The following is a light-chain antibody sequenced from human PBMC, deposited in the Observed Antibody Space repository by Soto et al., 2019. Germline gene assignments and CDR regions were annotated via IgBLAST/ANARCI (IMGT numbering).Light chain of an antibody. V-gene: IGKV1-5*01. CDR1: QSVSNW. CDR3: QQYYSYWT. Sequence: DIQMTQSPSTLSASVGDRVTITCRASQSVSNWLAWYQQKSGKAPKLLIYDASSLQSGVPSRFSGSGSGTEFALTISSLQPDDFATYYCQQYYSYWTVGQGTKVDIK. J-gene: IGKJ1*01. CDR2: DAS.